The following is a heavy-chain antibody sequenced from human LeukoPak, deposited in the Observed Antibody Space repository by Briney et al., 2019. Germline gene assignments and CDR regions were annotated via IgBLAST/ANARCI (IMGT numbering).Heavy chain of an antibody. Sequence: GGSLRPSCAASGFTFTSYEMNWVRQAPGKGLEWVSYISSSGRTIYYADSVKGRFTISRDNAQNSLSLQMNSLRAEDTAVYYCAKETARPAGVFENWGQGTRVTVSS. CDR3: AKETARPAGVFEN. V-gene: IGHV3-48*03. CDR2: ISSSGRTI. J-gene: IGHJ4*02. D-gene: IGHD1-14*01. CDR1: GFTFTSYE.